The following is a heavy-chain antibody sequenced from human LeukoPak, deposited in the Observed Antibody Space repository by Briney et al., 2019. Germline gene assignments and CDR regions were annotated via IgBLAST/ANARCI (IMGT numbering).Heavy chain of an antibody. CDR2: ISGSGSST. Sequence: PGGSLRLSCAASGFTFTNCAMTWVRQAPGKGLEWVSSISGSGSSTCYADSAKGRFTISRDNSKNTVYLQMNSLSVEDTAVYYCAKDQSRVGASDPFDSWGQGTLVTVSS. D-gene: IGHD1-26*01. J-gene: IGHJ5*01. CDR3: AKDQSRVGASDPFDS. V-gene: IGHV3-23*01. CDR1: GFTFTNCA.